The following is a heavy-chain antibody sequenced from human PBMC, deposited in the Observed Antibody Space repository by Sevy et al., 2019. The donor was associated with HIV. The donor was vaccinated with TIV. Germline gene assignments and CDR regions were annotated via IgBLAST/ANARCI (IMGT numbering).Heavy chain of an antibody. D-gene: IGHD4-17*01. Sequence: GGSLRLSCAASGFTFREYAMHWVRQAPGKGLEWLTFIRYDGTNKYYTDSVRGRFTISRDNSKNTLYLQMNSLRGEDTAVYYCAKDPHPAVTTSYGMDVWGQGTTVTVSS. CDR1: GFTFREYA. CDR2: IRYDGTNK. CDR3: AKDPHPAVTTSYGMDV. J-gene: IGHJ6*02. V-gene: IGHV3-30*02.